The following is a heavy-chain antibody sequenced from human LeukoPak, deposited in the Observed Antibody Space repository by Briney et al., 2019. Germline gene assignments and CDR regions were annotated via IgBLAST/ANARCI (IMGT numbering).Heavy chain of an antibody. J-gene: IGHJ3*02. CDR1: GFTFSSYG. CDR3: AKRSGYYDSSGYYDYYDAFDI. Sequence: GGSLRLSCAASGFTFSSYGMHWVRQAPGKGLEWVAFIRYDGSNKYYADSVKGRFTISRDNSKNTLYLQMNSLRAEDTAVYYCAKRSGYYDSSGYYDYYDAFDIWGQGTMVTVSS. V-gene: IGHV3-30*02. D-gene: IGHD3-22*01. CDR2: IRYDGSNK.